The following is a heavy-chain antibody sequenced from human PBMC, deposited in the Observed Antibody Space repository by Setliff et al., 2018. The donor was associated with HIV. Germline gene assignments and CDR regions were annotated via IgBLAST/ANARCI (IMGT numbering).Heavy chain of an antibody. D-gene: IGHD1-26*01. Sequence: GASVKVSCKASGGTFSSYVISWVRQAPGQGPEWMGGIIPMYGVTNYAQKFQGRVTITTDESTSTAYMELSSLRSDDTAVYYCARGVGAAGDYWGQGTQVTVSS. CDR2: IIPMYGVT. J-gene: IGHJ4*02. V-gene: IGHV1-69*05. CDR3: ARGVGAAGDY. CDR1: GGTFSSYV.